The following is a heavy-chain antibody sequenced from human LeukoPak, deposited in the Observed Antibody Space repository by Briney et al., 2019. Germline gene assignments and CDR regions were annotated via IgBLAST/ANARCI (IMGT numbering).Heavy chain of an antibody. CDR3: ARVMDYEGYFDY. CDR1: GFTFSSYW. J-gene: IGHJ4*02. V-gene: IGHV3-74*01. Sequence: QPGGSLRLSCAASGFTFSSYWMHWVRQAPGKGLVWVSRINSDGSSTSYADSVKGRFTISRDNAKNTLYLQMNSLRAEDTAVYSCARVMDYEGYFDYWGQGTLVTVSS. CDR2: INSDGSST. D-gene: IGHD3-22*01.